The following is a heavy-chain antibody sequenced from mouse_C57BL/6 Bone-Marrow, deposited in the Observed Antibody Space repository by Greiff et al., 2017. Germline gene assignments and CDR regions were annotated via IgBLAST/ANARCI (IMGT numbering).Heavy chain of an antibody. D-gene: IGHD1-1*01. Sequence: VQLKESVAELVRPGASVKLSCTASGFNIKNTYMHWVKQRPEQGLEWIGRIDPANGNTKYAPKFQGKATITADTSSNTAYLQLSSLTSEDTAIYYCARIYYYGVYYFDYWGQGTTLTVSS. V-gene: IGHV14-3*01. CDR2: IDPANGNT. J-gene: IGHJ2*01. CDR1: GFNIKNTY. CDR3: ARIYYYGVYYFDY.